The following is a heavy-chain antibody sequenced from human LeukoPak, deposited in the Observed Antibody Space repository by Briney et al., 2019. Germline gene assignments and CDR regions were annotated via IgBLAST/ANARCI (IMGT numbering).Heavy chain of an antibody. D-gene: IGHD6-19*01. V-gene: IGHV1-18*01. Sequence: GASVRVSCKASGYTFTSYGISWVRQAPGQGLEWRGWISAYNGDTNFAQKFQGRVTLTTDRTTSAAYLELRSLRSDDKAVYYCARDPSNTSGWKTWFDPWGQGTLVTVSS. CDR3: ARDPSNTSGWKTWFDP. J-gene: IGHJ5*02. CDR1: GYTFTSYG. CDR2: ISAYNGDT.